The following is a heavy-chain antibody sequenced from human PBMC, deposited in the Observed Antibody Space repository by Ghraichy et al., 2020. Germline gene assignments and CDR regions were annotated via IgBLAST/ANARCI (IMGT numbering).Heavy chain of an antibody. J-gene: IGHJ4*02. V-gene: IGHV3-49*04. Sequence: GGSLRLSCTASGFTFGYYAMNWVRHAPGKGLEWVGFIRSKAYGGTTEYAASVIGRFTISRDDSKSIAYLQMDSLKTEDTAVYYCTRALTAPNIKYYFDYWGQGTLVTVSS. CDR1: GFTFGYYA. CDR3: TRALTAPNIKYYFDY. CDR2: IRSKAYGGTT. D-gene: IGHD2-2*01.